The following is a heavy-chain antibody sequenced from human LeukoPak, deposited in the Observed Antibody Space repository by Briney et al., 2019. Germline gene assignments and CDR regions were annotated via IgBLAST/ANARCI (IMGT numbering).Heavy chain of an antibody. Sequence: SETLSLTCTVSGGSISSGAYYWSWIRQPAGKGLEWVGRVYTTGDTYYNPSLKSRVTISVDTSKNQFSLKLSSVTAADTAVYYCASYSSSWPYDAFDIWGQGTMVTVSS. V-gene: IGHV4-61*02. J-gene: IGHJ3*02. CDR1: GGSISSGAYY. CDR3: ASYSSSWPYDAFDI. D-gene: IGHD6-13*01. CDR2: VYTTGDT.